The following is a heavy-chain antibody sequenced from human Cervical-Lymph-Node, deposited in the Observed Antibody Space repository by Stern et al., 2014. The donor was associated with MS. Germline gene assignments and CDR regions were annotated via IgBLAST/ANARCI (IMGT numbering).Heavy chain of an antibody. CDR2: ISADGTLK. V-gene: IGHV3-30*18. J-gene: IGHJ5*02. CDR3: AKGDNWRRLNP. Sequence: VQLVESGGGVVQPGGSLRLSCAASGFTFSAYGMPWVRQAPGKGLEWVAVISADGTLKFYGASVKGRFTISRDNSKNTLFLQMNSLRAEDTAVYYCAKGDNWRRLNPWGQGTLVTVSS. CDR1: GFTFSAYG. D-gene: IGHD1-20*01.